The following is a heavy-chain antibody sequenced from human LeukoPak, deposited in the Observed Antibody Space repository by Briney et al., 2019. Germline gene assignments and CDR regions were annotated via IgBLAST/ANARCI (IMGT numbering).Heavy chain of an antibody. D-gene: IGHD2-2*01. CDR3: ARDAGYCSSTSCYEGRDFDY. Sequence: GASVKVSFKASGYTFTGYYMHWVRQAPGQGLEWMGWINPNSGGTNYAQKFQGWVTMTRDTSISTAYMELSRLRSDDTAVYYCARDAGYCSSTSCYEGRDFDYWGQGTLVTVSS. J-gene: IGHJ4*02. CDR2: INPNSGGT. CDR1: GYTFTGYY. V-gene: IGHV1-2*04.